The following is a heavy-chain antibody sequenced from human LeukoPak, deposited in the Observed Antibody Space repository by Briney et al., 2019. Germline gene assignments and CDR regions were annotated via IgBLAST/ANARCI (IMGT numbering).Heavy chain of an antibody. CDR2: IIHRGST. D-gene: IGHD3-10*01. CDR3: ARGRSTMVRGVTFYYYYMDV. Sequence: SETLSLTCAVYGGSFSGYYWSWIRQPPGKGLEWIGEIIHRGSTNYNPSLKSRVTISVDTSKNQFSLKLSSVTAADTAVYYCARGRSTMVRGVTFYYYYMDVWRKGTTVSVCS. CDR1: GGSFSGYY. J-gene: IGHJ6*03. V-gene: IGHV4-34*01.